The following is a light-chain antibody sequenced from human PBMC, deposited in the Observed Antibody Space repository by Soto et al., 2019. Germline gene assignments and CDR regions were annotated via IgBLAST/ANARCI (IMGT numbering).Light chain of an antibody. CDR1: SSDVGAYNS. CDR3: SSHAGSFTLV. CDR2: DVS. Sequence: QPVLTQPRSVSGSPGQSVTISCTGTSSDVGAYNSVSWYQQHPGKAPKLLIYDVSKRPSGVPDRFSGSKSGYTASLTISGLQAEDEADYYCSSHAGSFTLVFGGGTKLTVL. J-gene: IGLJ2*01. V-gene: IGLV2-11*01.